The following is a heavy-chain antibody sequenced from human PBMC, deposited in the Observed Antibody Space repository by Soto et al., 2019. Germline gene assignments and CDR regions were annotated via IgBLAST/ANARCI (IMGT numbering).Heavy chain of an antibody. CDR2: ISYDGSNK. V-gene: IGHV3-30*18. Sequence: QVQLVESGGGVVQPGRSLRLSCAASGFTFSSYGMHWVRQAPGKGLEWVAVISYDGSNKYYADSVKGRFTISRDNSKNTLYLQMNSLRAEDTAVYYCAKALSGGSGSYYYYYYGMDVWGQGTTVTVSS. CDR3: AKALSGGSGSYYYYYYGMDV. CDR1: GFTFSSYG. J-gene: IGHJ6*02. D-gene: IGHD3-10*01.